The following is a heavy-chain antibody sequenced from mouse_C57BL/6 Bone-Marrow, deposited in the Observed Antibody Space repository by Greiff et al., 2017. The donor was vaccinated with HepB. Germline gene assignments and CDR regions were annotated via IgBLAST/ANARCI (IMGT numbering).Heavy chain of an antibody. V-gene: IGHV5-9-1*02. CDR2: ISSGGDYI. J-gene: IGHJ1*03. D-gene: IGHD2-5*01. CDR1: GFTFSSYA. Sequence: EVKLVESGEGLVKPGGSLKLSCAASGFTFSSYAMSWVRQTPEKRLEWVAYISSGGDYIYYADTVKGRFTISRDNARNTLYLQMSSLKSEDTAMYYCTRDYYSNYHWYFDVWGTGTTVTVSS. CDR3: TRDYYSNYHWYFDV.